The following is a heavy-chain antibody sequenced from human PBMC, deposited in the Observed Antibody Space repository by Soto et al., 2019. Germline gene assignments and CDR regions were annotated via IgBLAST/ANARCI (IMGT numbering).Heavy chain of an antibody. CDR2: IYHSGST. D-gene: IGHD6-19*01. J-gene: IGHJ4*02. CDR1: GGSISSGGSS. Sequence: QLQLQESGSGLVKPSQTLSLTCAVSGGSISSGGSSWSWIRQPPGKGLEWIGYIYHSGSTYYNPSLQSRVTMSVDRSKNQFSLKLSSVTAADTAVYYCARAGDSSGPVALGYWGQGTLVTVSS. CDR3: ARAGDSSGPVALGY. V-gene: IGHV4-30-2*01.